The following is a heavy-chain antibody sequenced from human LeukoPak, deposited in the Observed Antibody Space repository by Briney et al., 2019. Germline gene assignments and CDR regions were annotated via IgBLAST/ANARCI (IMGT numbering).Heavy chain of an antibody. CDR1: GFPFSSYW. D-gene: IGHD5-24*01. V-gene: IGHV3-7*04. J-gene: IGHJ4*02. CDR2: IKQDGSKK. CDR3: TRVGYIDEGIDY. Sequence: GGSLRLSCVASGFPFSSYWMTWVRQAPGKGLEWVANIKQDGSKKSYVDSVKGRFTISRDNAKNSLCLQMNSQRAEDTAIYYCTRVGYIDEGIDYWGQGTLVTVSS.